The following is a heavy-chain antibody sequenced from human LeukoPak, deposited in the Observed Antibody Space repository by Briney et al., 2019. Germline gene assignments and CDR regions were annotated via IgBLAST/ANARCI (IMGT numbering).Heavy chain of an antibody. CDR3: AKRVAYYYDSSGYYYFDY. CDR2: ISGSGGST. CDR1: GFTFSSYA. Sequence: GGSLRLSCAASGFTFSSYAMSWVRQAPGKGLEWVSAISGSGGSTYYADSVKGRFTISRDNSKNTLYLQMNSLRAEDTAVYYCAKRVAYYYDSSGYYYFDYWGQGTLVTVSS. J-gene: IGHJ4*02. D-gene: IGHD3-22*01. V-gene: IGHV3-23*01.